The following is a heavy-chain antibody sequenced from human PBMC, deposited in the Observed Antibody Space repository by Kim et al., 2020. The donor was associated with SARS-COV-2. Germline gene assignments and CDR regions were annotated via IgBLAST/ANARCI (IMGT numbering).Heavy chain of an antibody. CDR2: INTNTGNP. CDR1: GYTFTSYA. CDR3: ARDSDDILTGYPIIGSYYYYGMDV. Sequence: ASVKVSCKASGYTFTSYAMNWVRQAPGQGLEWMGWINTNTGNPTYAQGFTGRFVFSLDTSVSTAYLQISSLKAEDTAVYYCARDSDDILTGYPIIGSYYYYGMDVWGKGTTVTVSS. V-gene: IGHV7-4-1*02. J-gene: IGHJ6*04. D-gene: IGHD3-9*01.